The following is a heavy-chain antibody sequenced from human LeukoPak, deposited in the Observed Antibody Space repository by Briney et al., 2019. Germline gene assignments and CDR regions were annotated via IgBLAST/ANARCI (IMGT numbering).Heavy chain of an antibody. D-gene: IGHD3-22*01. V-gene: IGHV1-2*02. J-gene: IGHJ6*02. CDR3: ARDVYYYDSSGYYYLRYYYYGMDV. Sequence: GASVKVSCKASGYSFTGYYMHWVRQAPGQGLEWMGWINPNSGGTNYAQKFQGRVTMTRDTSISTAYMELSRLRSDDTAVYYCARDVYYYDSSGYYYLRYYYYGMDVWGQGTTVTVSS. CDR1: GYSFTGYY. CDR2: INPNSGGT.